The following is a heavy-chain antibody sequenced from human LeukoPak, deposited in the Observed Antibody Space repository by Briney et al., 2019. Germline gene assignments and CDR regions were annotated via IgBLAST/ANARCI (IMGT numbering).Heavy chain of an antibody. CDR3: ARGEVASRGCRLDY. V-gene: IGHV4-34*01. CDR1: GWSFSGYY. J-gene: IGHJ4*02. D-gene: IGHD2-15*01. Sequence: PSETLSLTCAVYGWSFSGYYWSWIRQPPGKGLEWIGEINHSGSTNYNSSLKSRVTISVDTSKNQFSLKLSSVTAADTAVYYCARGEVASRGCRLDYWGQGTLVTVSS. CDR2: INHSGST.